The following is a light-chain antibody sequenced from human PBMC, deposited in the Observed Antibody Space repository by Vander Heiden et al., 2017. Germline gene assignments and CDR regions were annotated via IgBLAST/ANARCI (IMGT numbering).Light chain of an antibody. CDR1: SSDVGSYNL. J-gene: IGLJ2*01. CDR3: CSYAGSSTVV. Sequence: QSAPTQPAPLSGSPGQSITISCTGTSSDVGSYNLVSWYQQIPGKAPKLMIYEVSKRPSGVSKRFSGSKSGNTASLTISGLQAEDEADYYCCSYAGSSTVVFGGGTKLTVL. CDR2: EVS. V-gene: IGLV2-23*02.